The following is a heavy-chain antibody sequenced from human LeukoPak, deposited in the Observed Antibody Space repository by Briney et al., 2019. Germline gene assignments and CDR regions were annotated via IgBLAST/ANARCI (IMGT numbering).Heavy chain of an antibody. CDR1: GGSISGYY. CDR2: IYTSGST. CDR3: ARQCYYDSSGYYCFDP. Sequence: PSETLSLTCTVSGGSISGYYWSWIRQPPGKELEWIGYIYTSGSTNYNPSLKSRVTISVDTSKNQFSLKLSSVTAADTAVYYCARQCYYDSSGYYCFDPWGQGTLVTVSS. V-gene: IGHV4-4*09. D-gene: IGHD3-22*01. J-gene: IGHJ5*02.